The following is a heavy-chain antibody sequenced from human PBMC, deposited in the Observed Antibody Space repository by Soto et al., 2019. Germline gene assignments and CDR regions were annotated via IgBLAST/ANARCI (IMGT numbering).Heavy chain of an antibody. CDR1: GYRFTSHW. J-gene: IGHJ5*02. Sequence: GESLKISCKGSGYRFTSHWISWVRQMPGKGLEWMGRIDPSDSYTNYSPSFQGHVTISADKSISTAYLQWSSLKASDTAMYYCARLGTADPRPTLYWFDPWGQGTLVTVSS. CDR3: ARLGTADPRPTLYWFDP. CDR2: IDPSDSYT. V-gene: IGHV5-10-1*01. D-gene: IGHD7-27*01.